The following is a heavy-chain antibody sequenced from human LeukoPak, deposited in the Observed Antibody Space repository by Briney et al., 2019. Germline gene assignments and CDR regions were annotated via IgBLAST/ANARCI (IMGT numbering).Heavy chain of an antibody. D-gene: IGHD1-26*01. CDR2: IYSGGST. V-gene: IGHV3-53*01. J-gene: IGHJ4*02. CDR3: ARDGELLGDY. CDR1: GFTVCSNY. Sequence: PGGSLRLSCAASGFTVCSNYMSGVRQSPGEGREWVSVIYSGGSTYYADSVKGRFTISRDNSKNTLYLQMNSLRAEDTAVYYCARDGELLGDYWGQGTLVTVSS.